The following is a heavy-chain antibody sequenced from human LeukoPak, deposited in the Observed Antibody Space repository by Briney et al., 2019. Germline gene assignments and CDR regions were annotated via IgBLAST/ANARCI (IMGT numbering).Heavy chain of an antibody. CDR1: GYTFTSNA. CDR2: ISAYIGNT. V-gene: IGHV1-18*01. Sequence: SVKLSCTSSGYTFTSNASSWVRHSPGQGLEWMGWISAYIGNTNYAQKHQGRVTMTTVTSTSTTNLDLRSLRSDDTAVSDCAKDPRTSKAVLLWFGPWGQGTLVTVSS. J-gene: IGHJ5*02. CDR3: AKDPRTSKAVLLWFGP. D-gene: IGHD1-1*01.